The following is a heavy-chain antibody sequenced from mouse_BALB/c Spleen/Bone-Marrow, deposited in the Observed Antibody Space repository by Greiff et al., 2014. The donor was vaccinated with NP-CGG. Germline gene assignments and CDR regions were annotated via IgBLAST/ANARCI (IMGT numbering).Heavy chain of an antibody. J-gene: IGHJ2*01. V-gene: IGHV1-82*01. D-gene: IGHD2-2*01. CDR1: GYAFSSSW. CDR2: IYPGDGDT. Sequence: VHLVESGPELVKPGASVKISCKASGYAFSSSWMNWVKQRPGQGLEWIGRIYPGDGDTNYNGKFKGKATLTADKSSSTAYMQLSSLTSVDSAVYFCVRGGRGLDYWGQGTTLTVSS. CDR3: VRGGRGLDY.